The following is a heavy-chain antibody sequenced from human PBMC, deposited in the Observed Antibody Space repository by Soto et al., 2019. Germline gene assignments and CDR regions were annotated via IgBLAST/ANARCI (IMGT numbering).Heavy chain of an antibody. CDR1: GYTFTSYG. CDR3: ARGGKDCTNGVCSFSGMDV. V-gene: IGHV1-18*01. CDR2: ISAYNGNT. J-gene: IGHJ6*02. D-gene: IGHD2-8*01. Sequence: QVQLVQSGAEVKKPGASVKVSCKASGYTFTSYGISWVRQAPGQGLEWMGWISAYNGNTNYAQKFQGRVTMTTDTSTSTAYMELRSLRSDATAVYYCARGGKDCTNGVCSFSGMDVWGQGTTVTVSS.